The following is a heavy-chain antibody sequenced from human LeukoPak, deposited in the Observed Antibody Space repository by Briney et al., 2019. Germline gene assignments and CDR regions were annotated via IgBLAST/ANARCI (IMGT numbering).Heavy chain of an antibody. Sequence: GGSLRLSCAASGFTLTSDSMSWVRQAPGKGLEWISYISSGATTTYYADSVKGRFTISRDNAGNSLYLQINSLRVDDTAVYYCAKGTVGAKYWGQGTLVIVSS. CDR3: AKGTVGAKY. J-gene: IGHJ4*02. D-gene: IGHD1-26*01. CDR1: GFTLTSDS. V-gene: IGHV3-48*04. CDR2: ISSGATTT.